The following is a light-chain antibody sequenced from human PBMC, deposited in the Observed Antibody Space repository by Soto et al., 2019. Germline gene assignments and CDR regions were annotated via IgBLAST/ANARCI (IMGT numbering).Light chain of an antibody. V-gene: IGKV1-5*03. CDR3: QQYNSYSNT. J-gene: IGKJ2*01. Sequence: DVQMTQSPSTLSASIGDRVTITCRASQSISRWLAWYPQKAGKAPKLLIYKTSTLQSGVPSRFSGSGSGTELTLTINSLQPTDFATYYCQQYNSYSNTFGQGTKLEIK. CDR1: QSISRW. CDR2: KTS.